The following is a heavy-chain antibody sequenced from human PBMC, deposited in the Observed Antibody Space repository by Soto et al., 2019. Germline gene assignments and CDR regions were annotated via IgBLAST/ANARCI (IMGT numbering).Heavy chain of an antibody. J-gene: IGHJ4*02. V-gene: IGHV3-74*01. CDR3: ARAHLALGSRSSSSCFEAIDF. CDR2: INSDGRIT. D-gene: IGHD2-2*01. Sequence: GGSLRLSCAASGFTFSSHWMYWVRQVPGKGLVWVSRINSDGRITTYADSVKGRFTISRDNAKNTLVLQMNSLRAEDTAMYYCARAHLALGSRSSSSCFEAIDFWGQGT. CDR1: GFTFSSHW.